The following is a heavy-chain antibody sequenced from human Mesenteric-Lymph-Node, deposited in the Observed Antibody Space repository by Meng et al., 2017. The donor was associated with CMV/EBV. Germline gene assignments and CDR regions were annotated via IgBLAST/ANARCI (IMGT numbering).Heavy chain of an antibody. CDR2: ISGSGDST. V-gene: IGHV3-23*01. J-gene: IGHJ4*02. CDR1: GFTFSSYA. Sequence: GESLKISCAASGFTFSSYAMSWVRQAPGKGLEWVSSISGSGDSTYYTDSVKGRFTISRDNSKKTLYLQMNSLRGEDTAVYFCAKSSGGGGSYRFDYWGQGTLVTVSS. D-gene: IGHD1-26*01. CDR3: AKSSGGGGSYRFDY.